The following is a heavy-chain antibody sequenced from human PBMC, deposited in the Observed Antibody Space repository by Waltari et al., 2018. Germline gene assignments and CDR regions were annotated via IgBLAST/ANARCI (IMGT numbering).Heavy chain of an antibody. V-gene: IGHV1-69*10. CDR2: IIPILGIA. J-gene: IGHJ4*02. CDR3: ARDPDDGSY. D-gene: IGHD1-1*01. CDR1: GGTLPSYA. Sequence: QAQLVQSGAAVKKPGSSVKVSCKASGGTLPSYAISWVRQAPGQGLEWMGGIIPILGIANYAQKFQGRVTITADKSTSTAYMELSSLRSEDTAVYYCARDPDDGSYWGQGTLVTVSS.